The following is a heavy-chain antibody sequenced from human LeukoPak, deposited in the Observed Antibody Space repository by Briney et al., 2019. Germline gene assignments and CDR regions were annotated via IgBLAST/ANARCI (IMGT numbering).Heavy chain of an antibody. V-gene: IGHV3-23*01. Sequence: RPGGSLRLSCAASGFTFSSYAMSWVRQAPGKGLEWVSAISGSGGSTYYADSVKGRFTISRDNSKNTLYLQMNSLRAEDTAVYYCAKTIGWDYYYGMDVWGQGTTVTVSS. J-gene: IGHJ6*02. CDR2: ISGSGGST. CDR3: AKTIGWDYYYGMDV. CDR1: GFTFSSYA. D-gene: IGHD1-26*01.